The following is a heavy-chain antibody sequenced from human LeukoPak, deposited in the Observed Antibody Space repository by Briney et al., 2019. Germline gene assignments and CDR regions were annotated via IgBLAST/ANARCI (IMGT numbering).Heavy chain of an antibody. Sequence: GGSLRLSCAASGFTFSSYGMHWVRQAPGQGLEWMGIINPSGGSTSYAQKFQGRVTMTRDMSTSTVYMELSSLRSEDTAVYYCASSGVGSGFDAFDIWGQGTMVTVSS. V-gene: IGHV1-46*03. CDR3: ASSGVGSGFDAFDI. CDR1: GFTFSSYG. D-gene: IGHD5-12*01. J-gene: IGHJ3*02. CDR2: INPSGGST.